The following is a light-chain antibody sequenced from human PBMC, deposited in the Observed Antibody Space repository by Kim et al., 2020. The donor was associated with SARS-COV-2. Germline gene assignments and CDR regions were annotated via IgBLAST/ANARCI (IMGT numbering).Light chain of an antibody. Sequence: SSELTQDPAVSVALGQTVRITCQGDSLRSYYASWYQQKPGQAPVLVIYGKNNRPSGIPDRFSGSSSGNTASLTITGAQAEDEADYYCNSRDSSGNHPVFGGGTPLTVL. V-gene: IGLV3-19*01. CDR3: NSRDSSGNHPV. J-gene: IGLJ3*02. CDR2: GKN. CDR1: SLRSYY.